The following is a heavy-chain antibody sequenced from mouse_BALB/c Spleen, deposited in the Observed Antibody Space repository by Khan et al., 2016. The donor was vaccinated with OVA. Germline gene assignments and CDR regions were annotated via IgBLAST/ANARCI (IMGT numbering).Heavy chain of an antibody. J-gene: IGHJ2*01. CDR1: GYSFTGYF. V-gene: IGHV1-20*02. CDR3: TRIYGSDFDY. CDR2: INPHIGET. Sequence: VRLQQSGPELVKPGASVKISCKASGYSFTGYFMSWVMQSHGKSLEWIGRINPHIGETLYNQKFKGKATLTVDESSSTAHMELRSLASEDSAVYYCTRIYGSDFDYWCQGTPLTVSS. D-gene: IGHD1-1*01.